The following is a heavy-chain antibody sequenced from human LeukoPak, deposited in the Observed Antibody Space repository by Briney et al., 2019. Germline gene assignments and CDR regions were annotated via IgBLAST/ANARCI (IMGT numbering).Heavy chain of an antibody. J-gene: IGHJ5*02. D-gene: IGHD3-3*01. V-gene: IGHV3-23*01. CDR2: ISGSGGSI. CDR1: GFTFSSYA. Sequence: QTGGSLRLSCAASGFTFSSYAMSWVRQAPGKGLEWVSAISGSGGSIYYADSVKGRFTISRDNSKNTPYLQMNSLRAEDTAVYYCAKDQAYYDFWSGYSNFDPWGQGTLVTVSS. CDR3: AKDQAYYDFWSGYSNFDP.